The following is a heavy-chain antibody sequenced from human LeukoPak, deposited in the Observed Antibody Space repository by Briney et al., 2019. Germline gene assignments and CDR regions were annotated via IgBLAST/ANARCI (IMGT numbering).Heavy chain of an antibody. CDR2: IYYSGGT. J-gene: IGHJ4*02. CDR1: GGSISSSSYY. Sequence: PSETLSLTCTVSGGSISSSSYYWGWIRQPPGKGLEWIGSIYYSGGTYQNPSLKSRVTISADTSKNQFSLRLTSVTAADTAVYYCARHWGFSGSYFYYFDYWGQGTLVTVSS. D-gene: IGHD1-26*01. V-gene: IGHV4-39*01. CDR3: ARHWGFSGSYFYYFDY.